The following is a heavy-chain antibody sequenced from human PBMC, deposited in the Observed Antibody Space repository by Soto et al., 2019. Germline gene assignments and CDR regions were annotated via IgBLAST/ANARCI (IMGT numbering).Heavy chain of an antibody. CDR3: TRDIFRTITTIDY. D-gene: IGHD1-1*01. CDR2: ISWNGAFA. Sequence: PGGSLRLSCAASGFNFDDHAMNWVRQVPGKGLEWVSGISWNGAFAGYANSVKGRFTISRDNAKNSLTLLMNGLRPEDTALYYCTRDIFRTITTIDYWGQGTLVTVSS. CDR1: GFNFDDHA. V-gene: IGHV3-9*01. J-gene: IGHJ4*02.